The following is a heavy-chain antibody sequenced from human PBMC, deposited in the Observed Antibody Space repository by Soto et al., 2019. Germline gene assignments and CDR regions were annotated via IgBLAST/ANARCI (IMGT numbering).Heavy chain of an antibody. CDR1: GYTFTSYD. CDR3: ARTYGSGRFSAFDI. CDR2: MNPNSGNT. Sequence: ASVKVSCKASGYTFTSYDINWVRQATGQGLEWMGWMNPNSGNTGYAQKFQGRVTMTRNTSISTAYMELSSLRSEDTAVYYCARTYGSGRFSAFDIWGQGTMVTVSS. V-gene: IGHV1-8*01. D-gene: IGHD3-10*01. J-gene: IGHJ3*02.